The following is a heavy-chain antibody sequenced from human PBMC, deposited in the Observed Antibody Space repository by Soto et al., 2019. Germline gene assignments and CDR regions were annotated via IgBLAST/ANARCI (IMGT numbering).Heavy chain of an antibody. CDR2: TRNKANSYTT. Sequence: GGSLRLSCAASGFTFSDHYMDWVRQAPGKGLEWVGRTRNKANSYTTEYAASVKGRFTISRDDSKNSLYLQMNSLKTEETAVYYCARSDKRGMVRGVIRAGDYYMDVWGKGTTVTVSS. CDR3: ARSDKRGMVRGVIRAGDYYMDV. D-gene: IGHD3-10*01. J-gene: IGHJ6*03. V-gene: IGHV3-72*01. CDR1: GFTFSDHY.